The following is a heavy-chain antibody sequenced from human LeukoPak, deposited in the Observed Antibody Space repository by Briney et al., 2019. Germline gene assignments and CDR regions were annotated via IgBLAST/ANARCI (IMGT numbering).Heavy chain of an antibody. CDR1: GGSISNGDHY. D-gene: IGHD3-10*01. CDR2: IYYSGST. Sequence: SQTLSLTCTVSGGSISNGDHYWSWIRQPPGKGLEWIGYIYYSGSTYYSPSLKSRVTISVDTSKNQFSLKLNSVTAADTAVYYCARRVMVRGVTYYFDNWGQGTLVTVSS. J-gene: IGHJ4*02. V-gene: IGHV4-30-4*01. CDR3: ARRVMVRGVTYYFDN.